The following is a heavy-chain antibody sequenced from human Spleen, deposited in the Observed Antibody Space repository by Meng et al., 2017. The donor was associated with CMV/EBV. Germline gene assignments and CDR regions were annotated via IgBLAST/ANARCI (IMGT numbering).Heavy chain of an antibody. CDR2: ISYDGSNK. D-gene: IGHD1-26*01. CDR1: GFTFSSYA. CDR3: AREVVGAY. Sequence: SLRLSCAASGFTFSSYAMHWVRQAPGKGLEWVAVISYDGSNKYYADSVKGRFTISRDNSKNTLYLQMNSLRAEDTAVYYCAREVVGAYWGQGTLVTVSS. J-gene: IGHJ4*02. V-gene: IGHV3-30*04.